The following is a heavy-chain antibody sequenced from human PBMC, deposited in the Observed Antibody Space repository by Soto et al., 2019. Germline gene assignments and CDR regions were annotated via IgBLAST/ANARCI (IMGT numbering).Heavy chain of an antibody. CDR2: ISAYNGNT. J-gene: IGHJ6*02. Sequence: VSVKVSCKASGYTFTSYGISWVRQAPGQGLEWMGWISAYNGNTNYAQKLQGRVTMTTDTSTSTAYMELRSLRSDDTAVYYCATDPLRNYNYHGMDVCGQGTSVTVSS. V-gene: IGHV1-18*01. CDR1: GYTFTSYG. CDR3: ATDPLRNYNYHGMDV.